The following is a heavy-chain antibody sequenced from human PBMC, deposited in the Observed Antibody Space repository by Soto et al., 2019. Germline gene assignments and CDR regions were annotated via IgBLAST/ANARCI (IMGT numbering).Heavy chain of an antibody. CDR3: ARVYSVNYLGYFDY. CDR2: VNHGGTS. D-gene: IGHD6-13*01. Sequence: SETLSLTCAVHGGSFSGYYWDWIRQPPGKGLEWIGEVNHGGTSNYNPSLKSRVTISVDRSKNQFSLKLSSVTAADTAVYYCARVYSVNYLGYFDYWGQGALVTVSS. V-gene: IGHV4-34*01. CDR1: GGSFSGYY. J-gene: IGHJ4*02.